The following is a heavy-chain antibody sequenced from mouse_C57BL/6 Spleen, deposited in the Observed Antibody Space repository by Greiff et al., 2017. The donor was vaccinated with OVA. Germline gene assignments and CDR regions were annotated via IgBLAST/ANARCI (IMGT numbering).Heavy chain of an antibody. CDR1: GYAFSSSW. Sequence: QVQLKESGPELVKPGASVKISCKASGYAFSSSWMNWVKQRPGKGLEWIGRIYPGDGDTNYNGKFKGKATLTADKSSSTAYMQLSSLTSEDSAVYFCAREGATVVAKLDWFADWGQGTLVTVSA. CDR3: AREGATVVAKLDWFAD. CDR2: IYPGDGDT. V-gene: IGHV1-82*01. D-gene: IGHD1-1*01. J-gene: IGHJ3*01.